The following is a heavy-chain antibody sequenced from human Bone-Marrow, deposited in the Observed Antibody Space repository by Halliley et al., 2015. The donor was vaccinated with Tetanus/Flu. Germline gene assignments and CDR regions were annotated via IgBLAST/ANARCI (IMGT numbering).Heavy chain of an antibody. CDR2: IYFTGDT. V-gene: IGHV4-31*02. J-gene: IGHJ4*02. Sequence: YIYFTGDTSYNPSLKNRISMSVDTSKNQFSLKLSSVTAADTAVYYCARDYFGSGSYRYYFDNWGQGTLVTVSS. CDR3: ARDYFGSGSYRYYFDN. D-gene: IGHD3-10*01.